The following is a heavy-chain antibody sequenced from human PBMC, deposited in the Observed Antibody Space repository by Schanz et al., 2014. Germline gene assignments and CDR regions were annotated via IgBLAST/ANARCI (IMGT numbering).Heavy chain of an antibody. CDR1: GFTFSSYG. Sequence: QVQLVESGGGVVQPGRSLRLSCAASGFTFSSYGMHWVRQAPGKGLEWVAVIWYDGSNKYYADSVKGRFTISRDNSKNTLXXQMNSLRAEDTAVYYCAKEKGDCSSTSCSYYFDYWGQGTLVTVSS. CDR2: IWYDGSNK. D-gene: IGHD2-2*01. V-gene: IGHV3-33*06. J-gene: IGHJ4*02. CDR3: AKEKGDCSSTSCSYYFDY.